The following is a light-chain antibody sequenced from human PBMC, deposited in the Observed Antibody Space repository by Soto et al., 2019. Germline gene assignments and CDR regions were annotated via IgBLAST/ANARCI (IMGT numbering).Light chain of an antibody. CDR1: QSVSSY. CDR3: QQRSNWPIT. CDR2: DAS. Sequence: EIVLTQSPATLSLSPGERATLSCRASQSVSSYLAWYQQQPGXAPRLLIYDASNRATGIPARFSGSGSGTDFTLTISSLEPEDFAVYYCQQRSNWPITAGQGTQLEIK. V-gene: IGKV3-11*01. J-gene: IGKJ5*01.